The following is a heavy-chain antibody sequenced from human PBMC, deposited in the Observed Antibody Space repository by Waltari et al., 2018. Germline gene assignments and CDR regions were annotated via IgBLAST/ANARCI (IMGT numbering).Heavy chain of an antibody. V-gene: IGHV4-31*03. CDR3: VRWVGNWLDP. J-gene: IGHJ5*02. D-gene: IGHD1-26*01. Sequence: QVQLQESGPGLVKPSQTLSLTCTVSGGPLCSGAYFWSWIRQHPGKGLEWIGYIYYSGSTYYNPSLKSRVAISVDTSKNQFSLNLSSVTAADTAVYYCVRWVGNWLDPWGQGTLVTVSS. CDR2: IYYSGST. CDR1: GGPLCSGAYF.